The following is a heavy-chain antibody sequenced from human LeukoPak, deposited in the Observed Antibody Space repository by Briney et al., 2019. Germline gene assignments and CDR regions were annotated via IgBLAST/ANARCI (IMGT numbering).Heavy chain of an antibody. CDR2: IWYGGSNK. CDR1: GFTFSSYG. Sequence: GGSLRLSCAASGFTFSSYGMHWVRQAPGKGLEWVAVIWYGGSNKYYADSVKGRFTISRDNSKNTLYLQMNSLRAEDTAVYYCARDPPAVVVPAAISWYFDLWGHGTLVTVSS. D-gene: IGHD2-2*01. J-gene: IGHJ2*01. CDR3: ARDPPAVVVPAAISWYFDL. V-gene: IGHV3-33*01.